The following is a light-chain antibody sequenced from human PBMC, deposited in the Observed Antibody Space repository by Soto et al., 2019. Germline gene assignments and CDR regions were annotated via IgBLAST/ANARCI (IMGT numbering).Light chain of an antibody. V-gene: IGKV1-39*01. CDR2: AAS. CDR3: QQSYSTLYT. Sequence: DIQMTQSPSSLSASVGDRVTITCRASQSISSYLNWYQQKPGKAPKLLIYAASSLQSGVPSRFSGRGSGTDFTLTISSLQPEDFATYYCQQSYSTLYTFGQGTKLES. J-gene: IGKJ2*01. CDR1: QSISSY.